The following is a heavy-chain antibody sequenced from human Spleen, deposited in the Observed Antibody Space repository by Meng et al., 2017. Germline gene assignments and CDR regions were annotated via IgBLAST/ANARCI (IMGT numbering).Heavy chain of an antibody. J-gene: IGHJ4*02. CDR3: ARGPETYCAGDCYVANDY. Sequence: GESLKISCKGSGYSFTSYWIGWVRQMPGKGPEWMGIINPRDSDTRYSPSLQGQVTISADKSISTTYLQWSSLKASDTAMYYCARGPETYCAGDCYVANDYWGQGTLVTVSS. D-gene: IGHD2-21*02. CDR2: INPRDSDT. CDR1: GYSFTSYW. V-gene: IGHV5-51*01.